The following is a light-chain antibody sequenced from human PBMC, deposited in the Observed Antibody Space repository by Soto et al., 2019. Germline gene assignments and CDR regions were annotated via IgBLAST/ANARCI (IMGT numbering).Light chain of an antibody. CDR1: SSDVGGYNY. J-gene: IGLJ2*01. CDR3: SSYAGSNNLV. Sequence: QSALTQPHSASGSPGQSVTISCTGTSSDVGGYNYVSWYQQHPGKAPKLMIYEVSRRPSGVPDRSSGYKSGNTASLTVSCLKAEYEADYYCSSYAGSNNLVFGGGTKVTVL. CDR2: EVS. V-gene: IGLV2-8*01.